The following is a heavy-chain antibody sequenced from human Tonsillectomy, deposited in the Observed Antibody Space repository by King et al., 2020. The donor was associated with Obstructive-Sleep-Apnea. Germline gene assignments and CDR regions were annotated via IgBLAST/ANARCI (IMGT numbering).Heavy chain of an antibody. D-gene: IGHD3-10*01. V-gene: IGHV5-10-1*03. CDR2: IYASDSYT. J-gene: IGHJ4*02. CDR3: ARLGITMIRGHTDY. CDR1: GYSFPSYW. Sequence: VQLVESGAEVKKPGESLRISCKGSGYSFPSYWISWVRQMPGKGLEWMGRIYASDSYTNYSPSFQGHVTISADKSISTAYLQWRSLKASDTAMYYCARLGITMIRGHTDYWGQGTLVTVSS.